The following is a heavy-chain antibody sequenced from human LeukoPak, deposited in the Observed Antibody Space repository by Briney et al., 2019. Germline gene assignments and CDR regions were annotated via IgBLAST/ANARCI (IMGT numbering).Heavy chain of an antibody. V-gene: IGHV3-23*01. Sequence: PGGSLRLSCAASGFTFSNYAMTWVRQTPGKGLEWVSTVTGSGYTTYFADSVKGRFTISRDNSRNTLYLQMNSQRVDDTAIYYCAKGVVVVAASYYYMDVWGKGTTVTVSS. CDR3: AKGVVVVAASYYYMDV. D-gene: IGHD2-15*01. CDR1: GFTFSNYA. CDR2: VTGSGYTT. J-gene: IGHJ6*03.